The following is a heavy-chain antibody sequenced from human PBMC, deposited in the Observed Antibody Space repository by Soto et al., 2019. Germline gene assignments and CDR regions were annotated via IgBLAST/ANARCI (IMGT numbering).Heavy chain of an antibody. Sequence: PGWSLRLSCAASGFTFSSYAMHLVRQAPGKGLEWVAFISYDGSNKYYADSVKGRFTISRDNSKNTLYLQMNSLRAEDTAVYYCARDRVRGVIYNNYFEYWGEGTLVTVSS. V-gene: IGHV3-30-3*01. CDR1: GFTFSSYA. CDR3: ARDRVRGVIYNNYFEY. D-gene: IGHD3-10*01. J-gene: IGHJ4*02. CDR2: ISYDGSNK.